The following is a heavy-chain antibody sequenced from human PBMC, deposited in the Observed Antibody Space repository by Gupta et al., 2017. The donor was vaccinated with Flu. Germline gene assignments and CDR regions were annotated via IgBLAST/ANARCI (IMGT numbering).Heavy chain of an antibody. CDR1: GGTFSSYA. J-gene: IGHJ6*02. V-gene: IGHV1-69*01. CDR3: AQASYYDSSGYYGNYYYGMDV. CDR2: IIPIFGTA. D-gene: IGHD3-22*01. Sequence: QVQLVQSGAEVKKPGSSVKVSCKASGGTFSSYAISWVRQAPGQGLEWMGGIIPIFGTANYEQKFQGRVTITADESTSTAYMELSSLRSEDTAVYYCAQASYYDSSGYYGNYYYGMDVWGQGTTVTVSS.